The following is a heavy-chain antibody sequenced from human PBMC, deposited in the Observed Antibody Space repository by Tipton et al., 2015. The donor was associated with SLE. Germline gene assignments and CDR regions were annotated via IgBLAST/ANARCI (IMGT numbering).Heavy chain of an antibody. CDR1: GFTFSSYA. D-gene: IGHD3-3*01. V-gene: IGHV3-23*01. CDR3: AKVSPPTIFGVARGAFDI. CDR2: ISGSGGST. Sequence: SLRLSCAASGFTFSSYAMSWVRQAPGKGLEWVSAISGSGGSTYYADSVKGRFTISRDNSKNTLYLQMNSLRAEDTAVYYCAKVSPPTIFGVARGAFDIWGQGTMVTVSS. J-gene: IGHJ3*02.